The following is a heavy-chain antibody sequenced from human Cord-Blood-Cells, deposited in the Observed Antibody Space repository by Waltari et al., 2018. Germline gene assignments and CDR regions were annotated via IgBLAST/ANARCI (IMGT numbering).Heavy chain of an antibody. CDR2: IYYSGST. CDR1: GGSISSYY. J-gene: IGHJ4*02. Sequence: QVQLQESGPGLVKPSETLSLTCTVSGGSISSYYWSWIRQPPGKGLEWIGYIYYSGSTNYNPSLKRRVTISVDTSKNQFSLKLSSVTAADTAVYYCATAPGDYWGQGTLVTVSS. V-gene: IGHV4-59*01. D-gene: IGHD7-27*01. CDR3: ATAPGDY.